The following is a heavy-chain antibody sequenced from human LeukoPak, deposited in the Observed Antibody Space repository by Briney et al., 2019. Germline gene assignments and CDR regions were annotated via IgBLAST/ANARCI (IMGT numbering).Heavy chain of an antibody. V-gene: IGHV3-11*01. CDR3: ARDPSENLDSTGHYYGGYFDC. CDR2: VSSSGTNI. Sequence: GGSLRLSCAASGFTLRDYYMTWVRQAPGKGLEGVSYVSSSGTNIYYADSVKGRFTMSRDNARNSVFLQMNSLRDEDTAVYYCARDPSENLDSTGHYYGGYFDCWGQGTLVTVSS. J-gene: IGHJ4*02. CDR1: GFTLRDYY. D-gene: IGHD3-22*01.